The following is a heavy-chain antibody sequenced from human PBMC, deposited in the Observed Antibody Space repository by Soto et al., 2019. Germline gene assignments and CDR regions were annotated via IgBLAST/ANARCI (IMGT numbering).Heavy chain of an antibody. Sequence: PGGSLRLSCAASGFTFSSYGMHWARQAPGKGLEWVAVIWYDGSNKYYADSVKGRFTISRDNSKNTLYLQMNSLRAEDTAVYYCARDLERYSSGWHDAFDIWGQGTMVTVSS. D-gene: IGHD6-19*01. CDR2: IWYDGSNK. J-gene: IGHJ3*02. V-gene: IGHV3-33*01. CDR1: GFTFSSYG. CDR3: ARDLERYSSGWHDAFDI.